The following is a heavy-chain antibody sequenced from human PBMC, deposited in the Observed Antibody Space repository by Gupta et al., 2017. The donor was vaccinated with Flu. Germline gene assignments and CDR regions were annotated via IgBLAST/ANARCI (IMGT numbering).Heavy chain of an antibody. CDR2: ISSSSSCI. J-gene: IGHJ4*02. D-gene: IGHD6-19*01. Sequence: LEWVSSISSSSSCIYYADSVKGRFTISRHNAKNFVYLQMNSLRAEDTAVYYCARAWDVTVAGTFDYWGQGTLVTVSS. V-gene: IGHV3-21*01. CDR3: ARAWDVTVAGTFDY.